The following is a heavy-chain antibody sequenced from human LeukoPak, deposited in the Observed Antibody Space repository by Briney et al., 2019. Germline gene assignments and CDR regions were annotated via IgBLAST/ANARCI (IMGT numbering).Heavy chain of an antibody. J-gene: IGHJ4*02. D-gene: IGHD3-9*01. CDR1: GGSISSYY. Sequence: SETLSLTCTVSGGSISSYYWSWIRQPAGKGLEWIGTLYYSGNTYYNPSLKSRVTISVDTSKNQFSLKLSSVTAADTAVYYCAASQYDILTGYYSYYFDYWGQGTLVTVSS. CDR3: AASQYDILTGYYSYYFDY. CDR2: LYYSGNT. V-gene: IGHV4-59*01.